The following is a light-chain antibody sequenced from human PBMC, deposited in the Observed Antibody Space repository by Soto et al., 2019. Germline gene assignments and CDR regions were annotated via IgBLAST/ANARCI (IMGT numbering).Light chain of an antibody. Sequence: EIVMTQSPATLSVSPGERATLSCRASQSVRSNLAWYQQKPGQAPRLLIYGASTRAPGIPARFSGSASGTEFTLTISSLQSADFAVYYCQQYNNWPPSTFGQGTKVDIK. J-gene: IGKJ1*01. CDR2: GAS. V-gene: IGKV3-15*01. CDR1: QSVRSN. CDR3: QQYNNWPPST.